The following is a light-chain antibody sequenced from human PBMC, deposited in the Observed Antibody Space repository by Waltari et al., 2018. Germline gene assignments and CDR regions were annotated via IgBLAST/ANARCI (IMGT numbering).Light chain of an antibody. CDR1: HNDIGGSNR. CDR3: NLCSKNSIPI. V-gene: IGLV2-18*01. Sequence: QAALIQSHSVSGSPGQSVTISFSETHNDIGGSNRISWYQQLPNKAPTLVNFEVSERPSGVSDRFSGSKSANTASLTISGLQTEDEADYYCNLCSKNSIPIFGNGTRLTVL. CDR2: EVS. J-gene: IGLJ1*01.